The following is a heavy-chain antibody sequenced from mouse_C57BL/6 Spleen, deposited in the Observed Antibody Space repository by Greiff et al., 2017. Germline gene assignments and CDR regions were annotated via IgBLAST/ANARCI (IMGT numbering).Heavy chain of an antibody. Sequence: VQLQQPGAELVKPGASVKLSCKASGYTFTSYWMHWVKQRPGQGLEWIGMIHPNSGSTNYNEKFKSKATLTVDKSSSTAYMQLSSLTSEDSAVYYCALDSSGPWFAYWGQGTLVTVSA. V-gene: IGHV1-64*01. CDR1: GYTFTSYW. D-gene: IGHD3-2*02. CDR2: IHPNSGST. CDR3: ALDSSGPWFAY. J-gene: IGHJ3*01.